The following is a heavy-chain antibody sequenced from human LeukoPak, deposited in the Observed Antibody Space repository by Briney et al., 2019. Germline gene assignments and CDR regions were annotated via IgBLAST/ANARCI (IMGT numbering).Heavy chain of an antibody. J-gene: IGHJ3*02. V-gene: IGHV3-74*01. Sequence: QPGGSLRLSCAASGFTFSSYWMHWVRQAPGKGLVWVSRINSDGSSTSYADSVKGRFTISRDNAKNTLYLQMNSLRVEDTAVYYCASSLVGDGRGYDAFDIWGQGTMVTVSS. CDR1: GFTFSSYW. CDR3: ASSLVGDGRGYDAFDI. D-gene: IGHD2-15*01. CDR2: INSDGSST.